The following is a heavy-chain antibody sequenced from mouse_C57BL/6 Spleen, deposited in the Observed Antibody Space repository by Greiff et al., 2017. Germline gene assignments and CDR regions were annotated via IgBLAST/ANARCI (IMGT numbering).Heavy chain of an antibody. V-gene: IGHV2-6*01. Sequence: VKLMESGPGLVAPSQSLSITCTVSGFSLTSYGVDWVRPSPGKGLEWLGVIWGVGSTNYNSALKSRLSISKDNSKSQVFLKMNSLETDDTAMYYCASAYSNFYAMDYWGQGTSVTVSS. D-gene: IGHD2-5*01. CDR1: GFSLTSYG. CDR2: IWGVGST. CDR3: ASAYSNFYAMDY. J-gene: IGHJ4*01.